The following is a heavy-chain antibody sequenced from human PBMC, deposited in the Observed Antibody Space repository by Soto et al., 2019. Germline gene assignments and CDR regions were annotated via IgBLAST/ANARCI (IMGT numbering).Heavy chain of an antibody. V-gene: IGHV3-11*01. CDR1: GFTFSDYY. CDR3: ARVELSSYGLVRAPAYFDY. J-gene: IGHJ4*02. Sequence: ESGGGLVKPGGSLRLSCAASGFTFSDYYMSWIRQAPGKGLEWVSYISSSGSTIYYADSVKGRFTISRDNAKNSLYLQMNSLRAEDTAVYYCARVELSSYGLVRAPAYFDYWGQGTLVTVSS. CDR2: ISSSGSTI. D-gene: IGHD5-18*01.